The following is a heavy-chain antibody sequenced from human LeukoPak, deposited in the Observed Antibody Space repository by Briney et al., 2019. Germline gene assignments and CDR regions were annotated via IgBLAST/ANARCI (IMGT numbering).Heavy chain of an antibody. CDR1: GYTFTGYY. J-gene: IGHJ5*02. D-gene: IGHD3-10*01. CDR3: ARDRFRFGELLYHLYNWFDP. CDR2: INPNSGGT. Sequence: GASVKVSCKASGYTFTGYYMHWVRQAPGQGLEWMGWINPNSGGTNYAQKFQGRVTMTRDTSISTAYMELSRLRSDDTTVYYCARDRFRFGELLYHLYNWFDPWGQGTLVTVSS. V-gene: IGHV1-2*02.